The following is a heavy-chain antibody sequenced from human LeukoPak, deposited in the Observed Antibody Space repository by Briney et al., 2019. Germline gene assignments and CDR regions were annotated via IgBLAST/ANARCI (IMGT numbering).Heavy chain of an antibody. CDR3: ARWAGDSSAWYPALFDY. J-gene: IGHJ4*02. V-gene: IGHV1-69*13. Sequence: GASVKVSCKASGGTFSNHAISWVRQAPGQGLEWMGVTIPISGTANYAQKFQGRVTITADASTSTVYMELSSLTSDDTAVYYCARWAGDSSAWYPALFDYWGQGTLVTVSS. CDR1: GGTFSNHA. CDR2: TIPISGTA. D-gene: IGHD6-13*01.